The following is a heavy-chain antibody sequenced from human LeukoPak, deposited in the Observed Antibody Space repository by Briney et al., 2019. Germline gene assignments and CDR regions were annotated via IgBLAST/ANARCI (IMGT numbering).Heavy chain of an antibody. V-gene: IGHV1-2*02. CDR3: ARGSLWFGSKFDY. J-gene: IGHJ4*02. CDR1: GYTFTGYY. CDR2: INPNSGGT. D-gene: IGHD3-10*01. Sequence: ASVKVSCKASGYTFTGYYMHWVRQAPGQGLEWMGWINPNSGGTNYAQKFQGRVTMTRDTSISTAYMELSRLRSDDTALYYCARGSLWFGSKFDYWGQGTLVTVSS.